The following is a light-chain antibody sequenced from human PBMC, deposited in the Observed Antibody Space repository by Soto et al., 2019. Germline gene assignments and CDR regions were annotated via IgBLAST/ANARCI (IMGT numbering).Light chain of an antibody. Sequence: SYELTQPPSVSVSPGQTARITCSGDALPNQYAYWYQHKPGQAPVVVIHKDSERPSGIPERFSGSSSGTIVTLTISGVQAEDEADYYCHSADRSGAYWVFGGGTKLTVL. CDR1: ALPNQY. CDR2: KDS. CDR3: HSADRSGAYWV. V-gene: IGLV3-25*03. J-gene: IGLJ3*02.